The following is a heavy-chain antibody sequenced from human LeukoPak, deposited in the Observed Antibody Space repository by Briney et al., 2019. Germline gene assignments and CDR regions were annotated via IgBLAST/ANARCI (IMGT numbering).Heavy chain of an antibody. CDR3: AREAYSGYDWGDV. V-gene: IGHV3-48*03. CDR1: GFTFSSYE. CDR2: ISSSGSTI. D-gene: IGHD5-12*01. Sequence: GGSLRLSCAASGFTFSSYEMNWVRQAPGKGLEWVSYISSSGSTIYYADSVKGRFTISRDNAKNSLYLQMNSLRAEDTAVYYCAREAYSGYDWGDVWGKGTTVTISS. J-gene: IGHJ6*04.